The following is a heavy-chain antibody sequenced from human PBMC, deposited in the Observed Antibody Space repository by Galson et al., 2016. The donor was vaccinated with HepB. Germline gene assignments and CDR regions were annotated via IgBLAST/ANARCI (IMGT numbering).Heavy chain of an antibody. CDR2: ISWNSGNT. J-gene: IGHJ6*02. CDR1: GFNFDDHG. D-gene: IGHD5-12*01. CDR3: ARDVHIGGVYISYYYGMDV. V-gene: IGHV3-9*01. Sequence: SLRLSCAASGFNFDDHGMHWVRQVPGKGLEWVSSISWNSGNTGYVDSVKGRFIISRDNAKNSVYLQMNSLRPEDTALYYCARDVHIGGVYISYYYGMDVWGQGTTVIVSS.